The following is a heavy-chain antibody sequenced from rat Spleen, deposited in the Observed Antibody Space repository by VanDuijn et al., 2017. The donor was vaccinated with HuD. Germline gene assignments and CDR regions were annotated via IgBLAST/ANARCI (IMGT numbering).Heavy chain of an antibody. CDR3: ARHELPGYDYGFMDA. CDR1: GFTFSDYY. CDR2: ISYEGSGT. J-gene: IGHJ4*01. D-gene: IGHD1-4*01. V-gene: IGHV5-22*01. Sequence: EVQLVESGGGLVQPGRSLKLSCAASGFTFSDYYMAWVRQAPKKGLEWVASISYEGSGTYYGDSVKGRFTIYRDNEKNSLYLQMHSLKSEDTATYFCARHELPGYDYGFMDAWGQGASVTVSS.